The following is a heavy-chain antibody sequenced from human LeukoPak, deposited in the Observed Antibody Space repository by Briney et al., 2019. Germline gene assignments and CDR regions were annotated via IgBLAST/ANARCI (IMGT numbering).Heavy chain of an antibody. CDR2: INHSGST. CDR1: GGSFSGYY. D-gene: IGHD2-2*01. V-gene: IGHV4-34*01. J-gene: IGHJ4*02. CDR3: AREVGRSIDY. Sequence: SETLSLTCAVYGGSFSGYYWSWIRQPPGKGLEWIGEINHSGSTNYNPSLKSRVTMSVDTSKNQFSLKLSSVTAADTAVYYCAREVGRSIDYWGQGTLVTVSS.